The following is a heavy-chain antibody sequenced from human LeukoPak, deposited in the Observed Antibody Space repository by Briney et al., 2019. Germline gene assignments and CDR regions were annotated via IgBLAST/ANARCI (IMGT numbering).Heavy chain of an antibody. J-gene: IGHJ4*02. CDR2: IKQDGSEK. V-gene: IGHV3-7*03. Sequence: GGSLRLSCVASGFTLSSSWMSWVRQAPGKGLEWVANIKQDGSEKSYVESVRGRFTISRDNAKNSLYLQLNSLRAEDTALYYCARDNPPDYWGQGTLVTVSS. CDR1: GFTLSSSW. CDR3: ARDNPPDY.